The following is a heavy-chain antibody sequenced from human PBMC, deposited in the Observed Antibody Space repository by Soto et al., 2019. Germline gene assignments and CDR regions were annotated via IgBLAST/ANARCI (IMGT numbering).Heavy chain of an antibody. J-gene: IGHJ4*02. CDR2: INHSGST. Sequence: PSETLSLTCTVSGGSISSSSYYWSWIRQPPGKGLEWIGEINHSGSTNYNPSLKSRVTISVDTSKNQFSLKLSSVTAADTAVYYCARKQAGFFYGIDYWGQGTLVTVSS. V-gene: IGHV4-39*07. D-gene: IGHD3-3*01. CDR3: ARKQAGFFYGIDY. CDR1: GGSISSSSYY.